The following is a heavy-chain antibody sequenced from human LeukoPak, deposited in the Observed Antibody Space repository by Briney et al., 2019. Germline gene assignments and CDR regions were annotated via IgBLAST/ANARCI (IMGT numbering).Heavy chain of an antibody. CDR1: GYSISSYY. D-gene: IGHD3-22*01. CDR2: IYYSGST. J-gene: IGHJ4*02. V-gene: IGHV4-59*01. Sequence: SETLSLTRTVSGYSISSYYWSWIRQPPGKGLEWIGYIYYSGSTNYNPSLKSRVTISVDTSKNQFSLKLSSVTAADTAVYYCARVTGYMIEDYFDYWGQGTLVTVSS. CDR3: ARVTGYMIEDYFDY.